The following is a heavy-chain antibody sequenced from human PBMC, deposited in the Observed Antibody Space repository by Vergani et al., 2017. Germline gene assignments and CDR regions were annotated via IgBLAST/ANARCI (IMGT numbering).Heavy chain of an antibody. D-gene: IGHD5-12*01. CDR2: ITGSGGST. Sequence: EVQLLESGGDLVQPGGSLRLSCVASGFTFSHYAMSWVRQAPGKGLEWVSSITGSGGSTYYADPVKGRFTISRDNSKNTLHLQMNSLRADDTAVYYCTKGSRGYTGYFFDYWGQGALATVSS. CDR1: GFTFSHYA. CDR3: TKGSRGYTGYFFDY. V-gene: IGHV3-23*01. J-gene: IGHJ4*02.